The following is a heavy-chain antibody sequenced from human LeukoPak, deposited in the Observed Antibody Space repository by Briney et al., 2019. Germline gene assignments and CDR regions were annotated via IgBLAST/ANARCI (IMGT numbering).Heavy chain of an antibody. J-gene: IGHJ3*02. CDR3: ARDTYYYGDSDYYEDVFDS. D-gene: IGHD3-22*01. CDR2: ISHSGRT. V-gene: IGHV4-59*11. Sequence: SETLSLTCTVSGGSISNHYWSWIRQPPGKGLEWIGYISHSGRTNSNPSLRSRVTISVDTSKNQFSLKLNSVTAADTAVYYCARDTYYYGDSDYYEDVFDSWGRGTMVTVSS. CDR1: GGSISNHY.